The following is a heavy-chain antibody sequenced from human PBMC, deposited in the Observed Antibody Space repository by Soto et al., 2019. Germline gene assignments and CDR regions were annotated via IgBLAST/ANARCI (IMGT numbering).Heavy chain of an antibody. Sequence: EVQVLESGGDLVQPGGSLRLSCAASGFTIRNYAMSWVRQAPGKALDWVSGISCSSDRTYYADSVKGRFTISKNTARNTLYLQMNTLRGEDTAVSHGAGSWTWGQATMVTVSS. CDR2: ISCSSDRT. CDR3: AGSWT. J-gene: IGHJ3*01. V-gene: IGHV3-23*01. D-gene: IGHD5-12*01. CDR1: GFTIRNYA.